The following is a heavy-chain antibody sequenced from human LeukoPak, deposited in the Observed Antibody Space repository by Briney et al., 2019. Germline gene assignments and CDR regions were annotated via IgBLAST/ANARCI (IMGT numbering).Heavy chain of an antibody. D-gene: IGHD3-10*02. CDR3: ARDMSI. J-gene: IGHJ3*02. CDR2: IHSDGST. CDR1: GFTFSNTW. Sequence: GGSLRLSCAASGFTFSNTWMHWVRQAPGKGLVWVSRIHSDGSTTYADSVKGRFTISRDNSKNTLYLQMNSLRAEDTAVYYCARDMSIWGQGTMVTVSS. V-gene: IGHV3-74*03.